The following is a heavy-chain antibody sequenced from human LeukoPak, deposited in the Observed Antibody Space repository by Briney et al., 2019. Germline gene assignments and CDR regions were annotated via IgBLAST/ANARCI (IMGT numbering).Heavy chain of an antibody. V-gene: IGHV4-38-2*02. CDR2: IDHSGST. Sequence: SETLSLTCTVSGYSISSGYYWGWIRQPPGKGLEWTGSIDHSGSTYYNPSLKSRITISVDTSKNQFSLKLSSVTAADTAVYYCARDSALARAVMFDYWGQGTLVTVSS. CDR1: GYSISSGYY. D-gene: IGHD6-19*01. J-gene: IGHJ4*02. CDR3: ARDSALARAVMFDY.